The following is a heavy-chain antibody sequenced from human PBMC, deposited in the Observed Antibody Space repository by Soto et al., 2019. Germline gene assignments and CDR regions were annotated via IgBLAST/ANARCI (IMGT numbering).Heavy chain of an antibody. CDR1: GYSFTNYF. D-gene: IGHD2-15*01. J-gene: IGHJ2*01. V-gene: IGHV1-3*01. CDR3: ARDHTSGGNPNWYFDL. CDR2: INAGNGNT. Sequence: QVQLVQSGAEVKKPGASVKVSCKASGYSFTNYFMHWVRQAPGQRLEWMGWINAGNGNTKYSQKFQGRVTITRDTSASTAYMELSSLRSEDTAVYYCARDHTSGGNPNWYFDLWGRGTLVTVSS.